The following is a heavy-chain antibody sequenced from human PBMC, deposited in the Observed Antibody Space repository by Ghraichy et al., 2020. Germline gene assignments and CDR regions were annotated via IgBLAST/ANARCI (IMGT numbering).Heavy chain of an antibody. Sequence: GESLNISCEASGFIFSGYNMNWVRQAPGKGLEWVANVNPDGGERSYVESVRGRFTISRDNPKKSLYLQMNSLRVEDTAVYYCARWGTGNLDYRGQGALVTVSS. J-gene: IGHJ4*02. CDR3: ARWGTGNLDY. CDR2: VNPDGGER. CDR1: GFIFSGYN. V-gene: IGHV3-7*01. D-gene: IGHD1-1*01.